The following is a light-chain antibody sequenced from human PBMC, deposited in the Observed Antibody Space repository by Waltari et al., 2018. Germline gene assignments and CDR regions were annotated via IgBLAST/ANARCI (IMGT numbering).Light chain of an antibody. CDR2: AAS. Sequence: DLQITHSPSSLSASVGDRVTITCRASQTIYTYLHWYQQKPGKAPSLLIFAASILQGGVPPRFSGSGSGTVFTLTINGLQPEDFATYYCQQTYETPPTFGQGTKLEIK. J-gene: IGKJ1*01. CDR3: QQTYETPPT. V-gene: IGKV1-39*01. CDR1: QTIYTY.